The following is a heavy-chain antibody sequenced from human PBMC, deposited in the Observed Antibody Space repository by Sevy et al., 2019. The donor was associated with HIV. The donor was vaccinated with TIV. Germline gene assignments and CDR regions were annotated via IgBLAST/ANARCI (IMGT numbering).Heavy chain of an antibody. CDR3: AREGYSSSSMDV. J-gene: IGHJ6*03. Sequence: SETLSLTCTVSGGSISSYYWSWIRQPPGKGLEWIGYIYYSGSTNYNPSLKSRVTISVDTSKNQFSRKLSSVTAADTAVYYCAREGYSSSSMDVWGKGTTVTVSS. V-gene: IGHV4-59*01. CDR1: GGSISSYY. CDR2: IYYSGST. D-gene: IGHD6-6*01.